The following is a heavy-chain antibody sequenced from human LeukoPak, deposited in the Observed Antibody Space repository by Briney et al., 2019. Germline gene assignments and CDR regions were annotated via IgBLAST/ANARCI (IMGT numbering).Heavy chain of an antibody. D-gene: IGHD3-10*02. CDR1: GFTFDDYG. J-gene: IGHJ6*04. CDR3: AELGITMIGGV. CDR2: INWNGGSP. V-gene: IGHV3-20*04. Sequence: GGALRLSCAASGFTFDDYGMSWVRPAPGKGLEWASGINWNGGSPGYADSVKGRFTISRDNAKNSLYLQMNSLRAEDTAVYYCAELGITMIGGVWGKGTTVTISS.